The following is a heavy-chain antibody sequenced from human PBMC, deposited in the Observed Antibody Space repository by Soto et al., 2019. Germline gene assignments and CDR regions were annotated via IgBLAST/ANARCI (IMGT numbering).Heavy chain of an antibody. V-gene: IGHV3-23*01. J-gene: IGHJ4*02. CDR3: AKAILSIDWLEYYFEY. D-gene: IGHD3-9*01. CDR2: ISDSGGTT. CDR1: GFTFRSYA. Sequence: EVHLLESGGGLVQPGGSLRLSCGASGFTFRSYAMTWVRKAPGKGLEWVSVISDSGGTTYGDVVKGRFTISRDTSKNTLYLKMNSLRVEDTAVYYCAKAILSIDWLEYYFEYWGQGTLVTVSS.